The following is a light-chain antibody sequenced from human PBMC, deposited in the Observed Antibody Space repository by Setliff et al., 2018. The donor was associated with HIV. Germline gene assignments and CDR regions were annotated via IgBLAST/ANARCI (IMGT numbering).Light chain of an antibody. CDR2: EVS. CDR3: SSYTTTSTTV. Sequence: QSVLTQPPSVSGSPGQSVTISCTGTSSDIGTYNRVSWYQQPPGTAPKLMIYEVSNRPSGVPDRFSGSKSGNTASLIISGLQAEDEADYYCSSYTTTSTTVFGTGTKVTVL. J-gene: IGLJ1*01. V-gene: IGLV2-18*02. CDR1: SSDIGTYNR.